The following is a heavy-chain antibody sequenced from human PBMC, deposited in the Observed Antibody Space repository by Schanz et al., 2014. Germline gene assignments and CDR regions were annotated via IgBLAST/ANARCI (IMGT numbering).Heavy chain of an antibody. Sequence: QAQLVESGGGVVQPGRSLRLSCAASGFAFRSYAMHWVRQAPGKGLEWVAVISCAGSNKYHAESVKGRFTISRDNSKNTLFLQMSSLRAEDTAVYYCAKDFFIGVARGVIISHDAIDIWGQGTKVTVSS. J-gene: IGHJ3*02. CDR3: AKDFFIGVARGVIISHDAIDI. D-gene: IGHD3-10*01. V-gene: IGHV3-30*18. CDR1: GFAFRSYA. CDR2: ISCAGSNK.